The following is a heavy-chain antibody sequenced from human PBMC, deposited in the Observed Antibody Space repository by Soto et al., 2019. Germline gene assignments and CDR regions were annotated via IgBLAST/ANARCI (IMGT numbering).Heavy chain of an antibody. CDR1: GYTFTGYY. J-gene: IGHJ6*02. D-gene: IGHD3-22*01. CDR3: ARAAYYYDSSGYYYYYGMDV. CDR2: INPNSGGT. Sequence: QVQLVQSGAEVKKPGASVKVSCKASGYTFTGYYMHWVRQAPGQGLEWMGWINPNSGGTNYAQKFQGGVTMTRDTSISTAYMELSRLRSDDTAVYYCARAAYYYDSSGYYYYYGMDVWGQGTTVTVSS. V-gene: IGHV1-2*02.